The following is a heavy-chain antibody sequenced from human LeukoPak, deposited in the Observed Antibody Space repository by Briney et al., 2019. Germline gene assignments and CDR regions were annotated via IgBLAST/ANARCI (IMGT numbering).Heavy chain of an antibody. Sequence: GGSLRLSXAASGFTFSSYAMSWVRQAPGKGLEWVSAISGSGGSTYYADSVKGRFTISRDNSKNTLYLQMNSLKTEDTAVYYCTTDTVWSGNDYWGQGTLVTVSS. CDR1: GFTFSSYA. V-gene: IGHV3-23*01. CDR3: TTDTVWSGNDY. D-gene: IGHD3-3*01. CDR2: ISGSGGST. J-gene: IGHJ4*02.